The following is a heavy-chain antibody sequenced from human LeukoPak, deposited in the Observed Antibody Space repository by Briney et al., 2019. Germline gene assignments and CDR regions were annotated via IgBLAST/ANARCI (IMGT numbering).Heavy chain of an antibody. Sequence: SETLSLTCTVSGGPISSYYWSWIRQPPGKGLEWIGYIYYSGSTNYNPSRKSRVTISVDTSKNQFALKLSSVTPADTVVYYVARYLWKGKVDYWGQGTLVTVSS. CDR1: GGPISSYY. D-gene: IGHD1-1*01. CDR3: ARYLWKGKVDY. J-gene: IGHJ4*02. CDR2: IYYSGST. V-gene: IGHV4-59*08.